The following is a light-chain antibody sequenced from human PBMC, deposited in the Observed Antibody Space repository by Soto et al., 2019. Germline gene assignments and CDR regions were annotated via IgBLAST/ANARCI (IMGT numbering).Light chain of an antibody. V-gene: IGLV2-11*01. CDR2: DVT. Sequence: QSALTQPASVSGSPGQSITISCTGASSDVGGYNYVSWYQQHPGKAPKVMIYDVTKRPSGVSDRFSGSKSANTASLTISGLQAEDEADYYCCSFAGRYIYVFGTGTKLTVL. CDR3: CSFAGRYIYV. J-gene: IGLJ1*01. CDR1: SSDVGGYNY.